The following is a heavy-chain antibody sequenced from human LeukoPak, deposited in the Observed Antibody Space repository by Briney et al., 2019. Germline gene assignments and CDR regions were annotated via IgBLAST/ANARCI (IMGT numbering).Heavy chain of an antibody. CDR3: VRRGPNNSGLDY. CDR2: ITSTSTYI. V-gene: IGHV3-21*01. J-gene: IGHJ4*02. D-gene: IGHD5-12*01. Sequence: GGSLRLSCVTSGFSFGDYGITWVRQAPGKGLEWVASITSTSTYIYYADSVQGRFAVSRDNAKNSLYLQMNSLRAEDTAVFYCVRRGPNNSGLDYWGQGTLVTVSS. CDR1: GFSFGDYG.